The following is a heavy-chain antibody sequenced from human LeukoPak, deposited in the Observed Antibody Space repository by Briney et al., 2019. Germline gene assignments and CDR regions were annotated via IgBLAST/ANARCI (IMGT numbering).Heavy chain of an antibody. D-gene: IGHD1-1*01. CDR1: GGPIISHY. CDR3: VRDALEGYYSYYYMDG. J-gene: IGHJ6*03. Sequence: SETLSLTCSVSGGPIISHYWSWIRQPPGKGLECIVYISNSGSTDYNPSLRSRVTISINTSKNQFSLKLTSVTAADSAVYYCVRDALEGYYSYYYMDGWGRGTTVTVSS. V-gene: IGHV4-59*11. CDR2: ISNSGST.